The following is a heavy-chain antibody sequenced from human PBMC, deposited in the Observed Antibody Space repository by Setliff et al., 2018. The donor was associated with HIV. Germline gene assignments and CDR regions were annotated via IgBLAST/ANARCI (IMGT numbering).Heavy chain of an antibody. J-gene: IGHJ4*02. D-gene: IGHD1-26*01. CDR1: GGSFNGYS. V-gene: IGHV4-34*01. Sequence: SETLSLTCAVYGGSFNGYSWTWIRQPPGKGLEWIGGINHSGSTNYNPYLKSRVTIAVATSKSQFSLRLNSVTATDTAVYYCSRWGGRQVGAPDYWGQGTLVTVSS. CDR3: SRWGGRQVGAPDY. CDR2: INHSGST.